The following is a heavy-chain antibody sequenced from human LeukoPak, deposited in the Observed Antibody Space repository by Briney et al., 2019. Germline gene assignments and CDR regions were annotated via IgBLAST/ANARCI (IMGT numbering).Heavy chain of an antibody. CDR1: GYTFTTYG. CDR3: ARDSPPEDLYDSSGPSRPFYYGMDV. CDR2: ISTYNGNT. Sequence: GASVKVSCKASGYTFTTYGITWVRQAPGRGLEWMGWISTYNGNTDYAQKLQGRVTITADKSTSTAYMELSSLRSEDTAVYYCARDSPPEDLYDSSGPSRPFYYGMDVWGQGTTVTVSS. V-gene: IGHV1-18*01. J-gene: IGHJ6*02. D-gene: IGHD3-22*01.